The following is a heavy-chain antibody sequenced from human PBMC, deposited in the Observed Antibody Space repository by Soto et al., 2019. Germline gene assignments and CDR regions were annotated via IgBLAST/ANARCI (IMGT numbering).Heavy chain of an antibody. D-gene: IGHD1-26*01. CDR3: TTAGGASSDAFDI. CDR2: IKSKTDGGTT. Sequence: GGSLRLSCAASGFTFSNAWMSWVRQAPGKGLEWVGRIKSKTDGGTTDYAATVKGRFTISRDDSKNTLYLQMNSLKTEDTAVYYCTTAGGASSDAFDIWGQGTMVTVSS. V-gene: IGHV3-15*01. J-gene: IGHJ3*02. CDR1: GFTFSNAW.